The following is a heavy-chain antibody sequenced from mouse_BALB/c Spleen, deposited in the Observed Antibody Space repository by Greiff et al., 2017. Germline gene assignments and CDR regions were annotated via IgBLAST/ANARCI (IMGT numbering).Heavy chain of an antibody. CDR1: GYTFTSYY. D-gene: IGHD2-14*01. CDR2: INPSNGGT. Sequence: VQLQQPGAELVKPGASVKLSCKASGYTFTSYYMYWVKQRPGQGLEWIGGINPSNGGTNFNEKFKSKATLTVDKSSSTAYMQLSSLTSEDSAVYYCTRADRYDGYYAMDYWGQGTSVTVSS. CDR3: TRADRYDGYYAMDY. J-gene: IGHJ4*01. V-gene: IGHV1S81*02.